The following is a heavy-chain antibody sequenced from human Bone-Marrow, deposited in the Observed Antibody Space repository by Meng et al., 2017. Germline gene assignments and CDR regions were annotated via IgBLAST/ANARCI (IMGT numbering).Heavy chain of an antibody. V-gene: IGHV4-31*01. CDR1: GGSISSGGYY. D-gene: IGHD1-14*01. J-gene: IGHJ4*02. CDR2: IYYSGST. CDR3: AREASPEYYFDY. Sequence: QVPPQDSGPGLVKPSQTLSLTCTVSGGSISSGGYYWSWIRQHPGKGLEWIGYIYYSGSTYYNPSLKSLVTISVDTSKNQFSLKLSSVTAADTAVYYCAREASPEYYFDYWGQGTLVTVFS.